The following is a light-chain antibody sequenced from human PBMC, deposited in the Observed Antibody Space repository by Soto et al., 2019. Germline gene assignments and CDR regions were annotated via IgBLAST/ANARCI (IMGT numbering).Light chain of an antibody. CDR1: QSISSY. Sequence: DIQMTQSPSTLPASVGDRVTITCRASQSISSYLNWYQQKPGKAPKLLIYAASSLQSGIPSRFSGSGSGTEFTLTISSLQPDDFATYYCQQYNSYWTFGQGTKVDIK. V-gene: IGKV1-5*01. J-gene: IGKJ1*01. CDR2: AAS. CDR3: QQYNSYWT.